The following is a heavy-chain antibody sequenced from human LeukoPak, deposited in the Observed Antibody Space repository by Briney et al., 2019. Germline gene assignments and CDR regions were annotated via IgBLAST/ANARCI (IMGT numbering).Heavy chain of an antibody. J-gene: IGHJ6*03. Sequence: SETLSLTCTVSGGYLRSYYWSWLRQPAGKGLEWIGRIYTSENTDYNPSLKSRVTMSVDISTRQFSLRLTSVTAADTAVYYYAIEGDYGDNSKSFYYMDVWGEGATVTVSS. CDR1: GGYLRSYY. V-gene: IGHV4-4*07. CDR3: AIEGDYGDNSKSFYYMDV. D-gene: IGHD4-17*01. CDR2: IYTSENT.